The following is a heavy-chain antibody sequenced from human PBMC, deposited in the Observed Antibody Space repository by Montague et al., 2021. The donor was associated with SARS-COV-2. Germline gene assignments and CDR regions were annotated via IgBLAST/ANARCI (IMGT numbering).Heavy chain of an antibody. V-gene: IGHV4-61*02. CDR2: IYASGST. Sequence: TLSLTCTVSGGYISSGSYYWSWIRPPAGRGMEWIGRIYASGSTKYNPSLKSRITISVDTSKNHFSLKVSSVTAADTAVYYCTRDLSSVWSYWFDPWGQGTLVTVSS. D-gene: IGHD6-13*01. CDR3: TRDLSSVWSYWFDP. CDR1: GGYISSGSYY. J-gene: IGHJ5*02.